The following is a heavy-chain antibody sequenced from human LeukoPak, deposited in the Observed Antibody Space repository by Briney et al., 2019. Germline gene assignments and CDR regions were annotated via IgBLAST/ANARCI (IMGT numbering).Heavy chain of an antibody. CDR2: VYYSGST. CDR3: ARNASSLGAGAFDI. J-gene: IGHJ3*02. CDR1: GGSISSGSLY. D-gene: IGHD2-2*01. Sequence: SETLSLTCTVSGGSISSGSLYWGWIRQPPGKGLEWIGTVYYSGSTYYNPSLKSRVTISVDTSKNQFSLRLSSVTAADTALYYCARNASSLGAGAFDIWGQGTMVTVSS. V-gene: IGHV4-39*01.